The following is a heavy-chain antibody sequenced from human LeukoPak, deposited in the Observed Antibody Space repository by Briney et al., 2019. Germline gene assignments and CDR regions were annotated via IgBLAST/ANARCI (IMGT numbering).Heavy chain of an antibody. CDR1: GGSISSYY. V-gene: IGHV4-59*08. J-gene: IGHJ6*02. CDR2: IYYSGST. CDR3: ARRTAIAAAGPDYYYYYGMDV. D-gene: IGHD6-13*01. Sequence: SETLSLTCTVSGGSISSYYWSWIRQPPGKGLEWIGYIYYSGSTNYNPSLKSRVTISVDTSKNQFSLKLSSVTAADTAVYYCARRTAIAAAGPDYYYYYGMDVWGQGTTVTVSS.